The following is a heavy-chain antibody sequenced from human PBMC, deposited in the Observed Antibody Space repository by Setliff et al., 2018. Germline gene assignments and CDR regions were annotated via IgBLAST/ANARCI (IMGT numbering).Heavy chain of an antibody. CDR1: GYTFTSYG. D-gene: IGHD3-3*01. CDR3: ARDWSGSRKGDHFDY. V-gene: IGHV1-18*01. Sequence: GASVKVSCKASGYTFTSYGISWVRQAPGQGLEWMGWISAYNGNTNYAQKLQGRVTMTTDTSTSTAYMELRSLRSDDTAVYYCARDWSGSRKGDHFDYWGQGTLVTVSS. J-gene: IGHJ4*02. CDR2: ISAYNGNT.